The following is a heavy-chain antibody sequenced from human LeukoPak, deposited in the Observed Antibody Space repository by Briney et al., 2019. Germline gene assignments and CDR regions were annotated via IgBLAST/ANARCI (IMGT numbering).Heavy chain of an antibody. CDR1: GGSISSSSYY. Sequence: SETLSLTCTVSGGSISSSSYYWGWICQPPGKGLEWIGSIYYSGSTYYNPSLKSRVTISVDTSKNQFSLKLSSVTAADTAVYYCASRIAARANTYYYDSSGYLDYWGQGTLVTVSS. CDR2: IYYSGST. J-gene: IGHJ4*02. D-gene: IGHD3-22*01. CDR3: ASRIAARANTYYYDSSGYLDY. V-gene: IGHV4-39*01.